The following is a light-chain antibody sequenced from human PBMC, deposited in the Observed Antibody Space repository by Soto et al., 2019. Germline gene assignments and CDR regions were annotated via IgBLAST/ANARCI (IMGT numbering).Light chain of an antibody. CDR2: AAS. Sequence: DILMTQSPSSLSASVGDRVTITCRASQRISTYINWYQQRPGKAPKLLIYAASSLQSGVPSRFSGSGSGTEFTLTNSSLQGEDFPSYFCQQTYNTLRSFGQATKREIK. CDR1: QRISTY. CDR3: QQTYNTLRS. J-gene: IGKJ2*01. V-gene: IGKV1-39*01.